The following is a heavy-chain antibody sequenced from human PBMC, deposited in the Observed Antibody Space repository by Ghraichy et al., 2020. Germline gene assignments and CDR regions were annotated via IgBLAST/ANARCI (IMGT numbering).Heavy chain of an antibody. CDR3: TKATVTTVSGGWFDA. J-gene: IGHJ5*02. Sequence: SLRLSCAASGFSFEDYAMHWVRQVPGKGLEWVAAISYNSGVAFYADSVKGRFTISRDNAGNSLYLLMTRLRGEDTAFYYCTKATVTTVSGGWFDAWGQGTLVTVSS. CDR2: ISYNSGVA. D-gene: IGHD4-17*01. V-gene: IGHV3-9*01. CDR1: GFSFEDYA.